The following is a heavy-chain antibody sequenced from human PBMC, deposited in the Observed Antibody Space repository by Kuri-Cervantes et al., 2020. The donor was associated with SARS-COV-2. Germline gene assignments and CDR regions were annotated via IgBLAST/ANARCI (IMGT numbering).Heavy chain of an antibody. CDR3: ARGSYYYDSSPEWFDP. J-gene: IGHJ5*02. CDR2: IYYSGST. Sequence: GSLRLSCTVSGGSVSSTSYYWGWIRQPPGKGLEWIGSIYYSGSTYYNPSLKSRVTISVDTSKNQFSLKLTSVTAADTAVYYCARGSYYYDSSPEWFDPWGQGTLVTVSS. V-gene: IGHV4-39*07. D-gene: IGHD3-22*01. CDR1: GGSVSSTSYY.